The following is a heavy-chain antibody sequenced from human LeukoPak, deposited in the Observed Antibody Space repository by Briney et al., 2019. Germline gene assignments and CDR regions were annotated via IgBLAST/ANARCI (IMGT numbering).Heavy chain of an antibody. CDR2: INPNSGGT. CDR1: GYTFTSYD. CDR3: AREPYYDSSGYYYFWDY. D-gene: IGHD3-22*01. J-gene: IGHJ4*02. Sequence: ASVKVSCKASGYTFTSYDINWVRQAPGQGLEWMGWINPNSGGTNSAQKFQGRVTMTRDTSISTAYMELSRLRSDDTAVYYCAREPYYDSSGYYYFWDYWGQGTLVTVSS. V-gene: IGHV1-2*02.